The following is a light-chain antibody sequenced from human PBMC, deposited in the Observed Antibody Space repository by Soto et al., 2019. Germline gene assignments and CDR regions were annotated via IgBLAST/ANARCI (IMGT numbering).Light chain of an antibody. Sequence: QSALTQPASVSGSPGQSITISCTGTSSVVGGYNYVSWYQQHPGKAPKLMIYDVSNRPSGVSNRFSGSKSGNTASLTISGLQAGDEADYYCSSYTSSSTQVFGTGTKVTVL. CDR1: SSVVGGYNY. CDR3: SSYTSSSTQV. V-gene: IGLV2-14*01. J-gene: IGLJ1*01. CDR2: DVS.